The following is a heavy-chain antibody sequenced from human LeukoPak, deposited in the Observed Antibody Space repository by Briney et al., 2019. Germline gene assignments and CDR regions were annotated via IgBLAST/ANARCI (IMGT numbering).Heavy chain of an antibody. V-gene: IGHV4-39*01. CDR3: ARHSAYYYDSSGWFDY. CDR1: GGSISSNSDY. D-gene: IGHD3-22*01. Sequence: SETLSLTCTVSGGSISSNSDYWAWIRQPPGKGLEWIGSIYYTGSTYYNPSLKSRVTISVDTSKNQFSLKLNSVTAADTAVYYCARHSAYYYDSSGWFDYWGQGTLVTVSS. J-gene: IGHJ4*02. CDR2: IYYTGST.